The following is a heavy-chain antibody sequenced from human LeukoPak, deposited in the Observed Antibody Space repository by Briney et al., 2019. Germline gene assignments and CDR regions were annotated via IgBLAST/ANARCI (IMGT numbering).Heavy chain of an antibody. D-gene: IGHD6-25*01. CDR3: ARHVRAGAFDI. CDR2: IYHSGST. Sequence: SETLSLTCTVSGGSISSGGYYWSWIRQPPGKGLEWIGYIYHSGSTYYNPSLKSRVTISVDRSKNQFSLKLSSVTAADTAVYYCARHVRAGAFDIWGQGTMVTASS. CDR1: GGSISSGGYY. V-gene: IGHV4-30-2*01. J-gene: IGHJ3*02.